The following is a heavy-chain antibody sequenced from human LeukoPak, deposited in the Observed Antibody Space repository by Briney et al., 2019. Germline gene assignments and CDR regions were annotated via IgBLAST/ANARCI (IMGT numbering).Heavy chain of an antibody. CDR1: GFIFSNYW. Sequence: GGSLRLSCAASGFIFSNYWMSWVRQAPGKGLEWVANTHGSEKYYVDSVKGRFTISRDNAKNSLYLQMNSLRVEDTAAYYCARETPYGSLTFDYWGQGTLVTVSS. J-gene: IGHJ4*02. D-gene: IGHD3-10*01. V-gene: IGHV3-7*03. CDR3: ARETPYGSLTFDY. CDR2: THGSEK.